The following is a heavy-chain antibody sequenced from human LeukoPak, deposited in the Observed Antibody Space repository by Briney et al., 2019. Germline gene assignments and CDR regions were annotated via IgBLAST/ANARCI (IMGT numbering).Heavy chain of an antibody. CDR3: ARALRTYPGNCFDY. CDR2: IYSGGST. V-gene: IGHV3-53*01. CDR1: GFTVSSNY. Sequence: PGGSLRLSCAASGFTVSSNYMSWVRQAPGKGLEWVSVIYSGGSTYYAGSVKGRFTISRDNSENTLYLQMNSLRAEDTAVYHCARALRTYPGNCFDYWGQGTLVTVSS. J-gene: IGHJ4*02. D-gene: IGHD3-16*02.